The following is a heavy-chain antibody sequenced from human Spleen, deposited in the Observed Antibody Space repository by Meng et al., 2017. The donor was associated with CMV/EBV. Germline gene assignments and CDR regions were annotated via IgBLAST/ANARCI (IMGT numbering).Heavy chain of an antibody. V-gene: IGHV3-73*01. D-gene: IGHD3-22*01. Sequence: KLSCAASGFTFSGSAMHWVRQASGKGLEWVGRIRSKANSYATAYAASVKGRFTISRDDSKNTAYLQMNSLKTEDTAVYYCNVITPDYWGQGTLVTVSS. CDR1: GFTFSGSA. J-gene: IGHJ4*02. CDR3: NVITPDY. CDR2: IRSKANSYAT.